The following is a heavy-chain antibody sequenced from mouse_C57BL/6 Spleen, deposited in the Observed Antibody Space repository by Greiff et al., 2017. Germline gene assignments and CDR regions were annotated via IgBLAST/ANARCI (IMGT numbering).Heavy chain of an antibody. D-gene: IGHD2-4*01. J-gene: IGHJ3*01. Sequence: QVQLQQPGAELVKPGASVKLSCTASGYTFTSYWMHWVKQRPGQGLEWIGMIHPNSGSTNYNEKFTSKATLTVDKSSSTAYMQLSSLTSEDSSVYYCARRIKDWFAYWGQGTLVTVSA. V-gene: IGHV1-64*01. CDR3: ARRIKDWFAY. CDR2: IHPNSGST. CDR1: GYTFTSYW.